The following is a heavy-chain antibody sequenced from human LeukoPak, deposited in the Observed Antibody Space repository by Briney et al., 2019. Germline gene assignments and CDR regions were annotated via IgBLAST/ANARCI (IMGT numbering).Heavy chain of an antibody. J-gene: IGHJ4*02. D-gene: IGHD6-13*01. CDR3: AKVPLIAAPKHFDY. CDR1: GFTSISYA. Sequence: GGSLRLSSAAPGFTSISYAMSWVRRPPGKGLEWVSAITGSGGSTYYAASVKGRFTISRDNSKNTLYLQMNRLRAEDTAVYYCAKVPLIAAPKHFDYWGQGTLVTVSS. V-gene: IGHV3-23*01. CDR2: ITGSGGST.